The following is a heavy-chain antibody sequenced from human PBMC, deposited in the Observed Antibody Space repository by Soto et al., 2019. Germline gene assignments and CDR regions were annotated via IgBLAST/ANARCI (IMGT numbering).Heavy chain of an antibody. Sequence: EVQLLESGGGLVRPGGSLRLSCAASGFTFSSYAMSWVRQAPGKGLEWVSAISGSGGSTYYADSVKGGFTISRDNSKNTLYLQMNSLRAEDTAVYYCAKASRGPTKILYYFDYWGQGTLVTVSS. CDR3: AKASRGPTKILYYFDY. J-gene: IGHJ4*02. V-gene: IGHV3-23*01. CDR2: ISGSGGST. D-gene: IGHD3-10*01. CDR1: GFTFSSYA.